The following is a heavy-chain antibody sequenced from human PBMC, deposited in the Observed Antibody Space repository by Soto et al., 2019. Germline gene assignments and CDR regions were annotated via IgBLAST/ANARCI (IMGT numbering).Heavy chain of an antibody. Sequence: WETLSLTCAVSGDTISSSYWWSWVRLSPVKGLEWIGEIYHSGSANYNPSFKGRVFMSVDKSKNHFSLRLTSVTAADTAVFYCGRLTPVSVLDLWGHGTQVTVSS. CDR2: IYHSGSA. J-gene: IGHJ4*01. CDR1: GDTISSSYW. D-gene: IGHD2-2*01. V-gene: IGHV4-4*02. CDR3: GRLTPVSVLDL.